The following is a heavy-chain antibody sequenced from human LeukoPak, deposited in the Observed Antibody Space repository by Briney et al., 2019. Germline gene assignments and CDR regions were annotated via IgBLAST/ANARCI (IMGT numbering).Heavy chain of an antibody. D-gene: IGHD3-10*01. J-gene: IGHJ4*02. CDR2: ISGSGGST. CDR3: AKSRAIWFGELLSTPDY. V-gene: IGHV3-23*01. Sequence: GGSLRLSCAASGFTFSSYAMSWVRQAPGKGLEWVSAISGSGGSTYYADSVKGRFTISRDNSKNTLYLQMNSLGAEDTAVYYCAKSRAIWFGELLSTPDYWGQGTLVTVSS. CDR1: GFTFSSYA.